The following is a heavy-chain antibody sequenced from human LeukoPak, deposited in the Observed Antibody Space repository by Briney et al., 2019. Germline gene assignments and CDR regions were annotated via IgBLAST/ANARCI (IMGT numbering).Heavy chain of an antibody. CDR2: INPNSGGT. D-gene: IGHD4-17*01. V-gene: IGHV1-2*02. Sequence: ASVKVSCKASGYTFTGYYMHWVRQAPGQGLEWMGWINPNSGGTNYAQKFQGRVTMTRDTSISTAYMELSRLRSDDTAVYYCAATEPDNYYYYGMASGAKGPRSPSP. J-gene: IGHJ6*02. CDR1: GYTFTGYY. CDR3: AATEPDNYYYYGMAS.